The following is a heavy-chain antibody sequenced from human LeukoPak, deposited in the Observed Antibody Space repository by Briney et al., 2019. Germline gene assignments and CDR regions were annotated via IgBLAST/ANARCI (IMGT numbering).Heavy chain of an antibody. CDR3: AKDRESTLSAFDI. CDR2: ISWNSGSI. Sequence: SLRLLCTVSGFQLDVYAMQWLRQARGEGVEGVSGISWNSGSIGYADSVKGRFTISRDNAKNSLYLQMNSLRAEDTALYYCAKDRESTLSAFDIWGQGTMVTVSS. J-gene: IGHJ3*02. CDR1: GFQLDVYA. V-gene: IGHV3-9*01. D-gene: IGHD1-1*01.